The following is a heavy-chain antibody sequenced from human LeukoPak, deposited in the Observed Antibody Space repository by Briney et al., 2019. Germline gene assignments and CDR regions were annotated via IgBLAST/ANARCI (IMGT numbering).Heavy chain of an antibody. D-gene: IGHD3-10*01. CDR1: GYTFTSYA. CDR2: INAGNGNT. Sequence: ASVKVSCKASGYTFTSYAMHWVRQAPGQRLAWMGWINAGNGNTKYSQEFQGRVTITRDTSASTAYMELSSLRSEDMAVYYCARSANEYYYGSGSSALFDYWGQGTLVTVSS. J-gene: IGHJ4*02. CDR3: ARSANEYYYGSGSSALFDY. V-gene: IGHV1-3*03.